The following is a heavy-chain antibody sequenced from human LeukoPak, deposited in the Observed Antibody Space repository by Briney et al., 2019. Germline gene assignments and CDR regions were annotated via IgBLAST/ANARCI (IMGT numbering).Heavy chain of an antibody. CDR3: ASIPLLWFGESSNY. CDR1: GGSISNYD. V-gene: IGHV4-59*12. CDR2: IYYSGST. D-gene: IGHD3-10*01. J-gene: IGHJ4*02. Sequence: PSETLSLTCTVSGGSISNYDWSWIRQPPGKGLEWIGYIYYSGSTKYNPSLKSRVTISVDTSKNQFSLKLSSVTAADTAVYYCASIPLLWFGESSNYWGQGTLVTVSS.